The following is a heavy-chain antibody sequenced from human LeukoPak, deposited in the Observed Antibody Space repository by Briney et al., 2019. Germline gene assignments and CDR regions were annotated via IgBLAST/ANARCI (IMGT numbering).Heavy chain of an antibody. CDR1: GGSISSSSYY. J-gene: IGHJ4*02. Sequence: SETLSLTCTVSGGSISSSSYYWGWLRQPPGKGLEWIGSIYYSGSTYYNPSLKSRVTISVDTSKNQFSLKLSSVTAADTAVYYCARQGDVDTFDYWGQGTLVTVSS. CDR2: IYYSGST. CDR3: ARQGDVDTFDY. D-gene: IGHD5-18*01. V-gene: IGHV4-39*01.